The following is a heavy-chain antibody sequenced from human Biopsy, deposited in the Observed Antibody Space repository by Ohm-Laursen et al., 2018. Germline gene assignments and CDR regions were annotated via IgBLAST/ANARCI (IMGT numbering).Heavy chain of an antibody. CDR3: ARHPTGFWFDP. Sequence: SDTLSLTCPASGGSVSSNVAYWAWIRQPPGKGLESIGSIFYSGITYYNPSLQSRVTMSVDTSKNQFSLNLTSVTAADTAVYYCARHPTGFWFDPWGQGTLVIVSS. J-gene: IGHJ5*02. CDR1: GGSVSSNVAY. V-gene: IGHV4-39*01. CDR2: IFYSGIT.